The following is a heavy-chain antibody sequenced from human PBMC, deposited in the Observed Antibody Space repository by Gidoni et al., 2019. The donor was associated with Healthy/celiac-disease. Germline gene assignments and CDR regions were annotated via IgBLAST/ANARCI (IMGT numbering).Heavy chain of an antibody. D-gene: IGHD3-9*01. J-gene: IGHJ4*02. CDR3: ATGFYDYYDILTGYYTKRDY. V-gene: IGHV1-24*01. CDR2: FDPEDGET. CDR1: GYTLTDLS. Sequence: QVQLVQSGAEVKKPGASVKVSCKVSGYTLTDLSMHWVRQAPGKGLEWMGGFDPEDGETIYAQKFQGRVTMTEDTSTDTAYMELSSLRSEDTAVYYCATGFYDYYDILTGYYTKRDYWGQGTLVTVSS.